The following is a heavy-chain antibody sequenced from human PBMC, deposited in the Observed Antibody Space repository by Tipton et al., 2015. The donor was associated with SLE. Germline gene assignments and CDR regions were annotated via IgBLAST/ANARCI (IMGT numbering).Heavy chain of an antibody. CDR3: ARDSRWLPDY. CDR2: IYYGARR. J-gene: IGHJ4*02. CDR1: GFTFRSSS. Sequence: SLRLSCVASGFTFRSSSMAWVRGAPGRGLEWVSIIYYGARRYSRDSVKGRFTISRDDSKNTLDLQMDSLRAEDTGPYYCARDSRWLPDYWGQGTLVTVSS. V-gene: IGHV3-23*03. D-gene: IGHD5-12*01.